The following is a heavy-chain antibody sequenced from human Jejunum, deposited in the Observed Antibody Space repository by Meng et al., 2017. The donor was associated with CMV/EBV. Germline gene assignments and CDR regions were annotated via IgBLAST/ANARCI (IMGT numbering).Heavy chain of an antibody. CDR3: VRAVGGFDAFDI. D-gene: IGHD1-26*01. J-gene: IGHJ3*02. CDR2: INTNSGST. V-gene: IGHV1-2*02. Sequence: KASGYSFTDYYVHWVRQGPGQGFEWMGWINTNSGSTNHVQKIQGRVTMTRDTSTDTVFMELSGLKSDDTAVYYCVRAVGGFDAFDIWGQGTVVTVSS. CDR1: GYSFTDYY.